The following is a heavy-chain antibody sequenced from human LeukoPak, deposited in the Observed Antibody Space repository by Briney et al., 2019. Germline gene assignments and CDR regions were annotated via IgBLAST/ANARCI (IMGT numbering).Heavy chain of an antibody. CDR1: GFTFDDYA. Sequence: SLRLSCASSGFTFDDYAMHWVRHAPGKGLEWVSGISWNGGNIDYADSVKGRFAISRDNAKNSLYLEMNSLRAEDTALYYCERDRELLHNYFDYWGRGTLVTVSS. CDR3: ERDRELLHNYFDY. CDR2: ISWNGGNI. V-gene: IGHV3-9*01. D-gene: IGHD3-10*01. J-gene: IGHJ4*02.